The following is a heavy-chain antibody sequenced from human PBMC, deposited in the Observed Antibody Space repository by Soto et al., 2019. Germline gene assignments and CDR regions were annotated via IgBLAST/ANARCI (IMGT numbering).Heavy chain of an antibody. CDR2: INPSGGST. V-gene: IGHV1-46*01. D-gene: IGHD3-9*01. J-gene: IGHJ6*02. Sequence: ASVKVSCKASGYTLTSYYMHWVRQAPGQGLEWMGIINPSGGSTSYAQKFQGRVTMTRDTSTSTVYMELSSLRSEDTAVYYCARELGDILTGYVGYYYYGMDVWGQGTTVTVSS. CDR3: ARELGDILTGYVGYYYYGMDV. CDR1: GYTLTSYY.